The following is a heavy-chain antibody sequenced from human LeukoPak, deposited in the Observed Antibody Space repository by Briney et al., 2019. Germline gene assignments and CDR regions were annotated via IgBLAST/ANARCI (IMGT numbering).Heavy chain of an antibody. Sequence: SGTLSLTCAVSGYSISSGYYWGWIRQPPGKGLEWIGSIYHSGSTYYNPSLKSRVTISVDTSKNQFSLKLSSVTAADTAVYYWARSIFGVVNWGNYFDYWGQGTLVTVSS. D-gene: IGHD3-3*01. CDR3: ARSIFGVVNWGNYFDY. CDR2: IYHSGST. V-gene: IGHV4-38-2*01. J-gene: IGHJ4*02. CDR1: GYSISSGYY.